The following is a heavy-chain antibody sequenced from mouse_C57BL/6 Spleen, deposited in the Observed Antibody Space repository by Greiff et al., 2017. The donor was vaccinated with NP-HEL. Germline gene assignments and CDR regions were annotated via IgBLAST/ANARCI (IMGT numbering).Heavy chain of an antibody. J-gene: IGHJ3*01. CDR2: ISYDGSN. CDR3: ARGGSSGYEAWFAY. CDR1: GYSITSGYS. Sequence: EVKLMESGPGLVKPSQSLSLTCSVTGYSITSGYSWNWIRQFPGNKLEWMGYISYDGSNNYNPSLKNRISITRDTSKNQFFLKLNSVTTEDTATYYCARGGSSGYEAWFAYWGQGTLVTVSA. V-gene: IGHV3-6*01. D-gene: IGHD3-2*02.